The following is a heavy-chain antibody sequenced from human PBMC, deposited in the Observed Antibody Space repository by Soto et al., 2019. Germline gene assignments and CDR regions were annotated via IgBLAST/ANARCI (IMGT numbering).Heavy chain of an antibody. CDR3: ARGSFYDILTGPHFDY. CDR1: GFTFSSYG. CDR2: IWYDGSNK. D-gene: IGHD3-9*01. J-gene: IGHJ4*02. V-gene: IGHV3-33*01. Sequence: GGSLRVSCASSGFTFSSYGMHWVRQAPGKGLEWVAVIWYDGSNKYYADSVKGRFTISRDNSKNTLYLQMNSLRAEDTAVYYCARGSFYDILTGPHFDYWGQGTLVTVYS.